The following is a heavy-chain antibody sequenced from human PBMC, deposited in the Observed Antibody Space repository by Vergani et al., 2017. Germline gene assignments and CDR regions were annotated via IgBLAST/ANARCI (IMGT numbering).Heavy chain of an antibody. V-gene: IGHV4-34*01. CDR3: ARPLRGTYYYYYMDV. CDR1: GGSLSGYY. Sequence: QVQLQQWGAGLLKPSETLSLTCAVYGGSLSGYYWCWIRQTPGKGLEWIGEINHSGSTNYKPSLKSRVTISVDTSKNQLSMKLSSVTAADTAVYYCARPLRGTYYYYYMDVWGKGTTVTVSS. D-gene: IGHD4-17*01. CDR2: INHSGST. J-gene: IGHJ6*03.